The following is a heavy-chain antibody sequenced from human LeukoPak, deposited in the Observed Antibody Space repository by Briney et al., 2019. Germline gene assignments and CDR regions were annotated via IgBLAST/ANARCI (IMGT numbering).Heavy chain of an antibody. CDR3: ARAYYHDSSVPVPSF. CDR2: IKQDGSEK. D-gene: IGHD3-22*01. Sequence: GGSLRVSCAASGFTFSSDWMSCVRQAPGKGLEWVANIKQDGSEKYYVDSVKGRFTISRDNARNSLYLQMNSLRAEDTAVYYCARAYYHDSSVPVPSFWGQGTMVTVSS. V-gene: IGHV3-7*01. J-gene: IGHJ3*01. CDR1: GFTFSSDW.